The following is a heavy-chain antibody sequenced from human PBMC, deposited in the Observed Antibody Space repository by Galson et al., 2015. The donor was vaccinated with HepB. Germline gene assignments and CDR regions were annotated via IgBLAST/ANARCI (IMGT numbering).Heavy chain of an antibody. CDR3: ARRRGYSGYADV. Sequence: SVKVSCTASGYTFTSYDINWVRQATGQGLEWMGWMNPNSGNTGYAQKFQGRATMTRNTSISTAYMELSSLRSEDTAVYYCARRRGYSGYADVWGKGTTVTVSS. V-gene: IGHV1-8*01. CDR2: MNPNSGNT. J-gene: IGHJ6*04. D-gene: IGHD5-12*01. CDR1: GYTFTSYD.